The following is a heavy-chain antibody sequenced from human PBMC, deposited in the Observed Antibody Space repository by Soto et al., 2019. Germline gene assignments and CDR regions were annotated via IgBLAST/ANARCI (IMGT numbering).Heavy chain of an antibody. CDR3: AKLAGYCSGNSCHGDYAMDV. V-gene: IGHV4-39*01. D-gene: IGHD2-2*01. CDR1: GGTISSKSYS. Sequence: SETLSLTCTVSGGTISSKSYSWGWIRQPPGKGLEWIGTFYYSENTYYNPSLKSRVTISVDTSKNQFSLKLSSVTAADTAVYYCAKLAGYCSGNSCHGDYAMDVWGQGTTVTVSS. J-gene: IGHJ6*02. CDR2: FYYSENT.